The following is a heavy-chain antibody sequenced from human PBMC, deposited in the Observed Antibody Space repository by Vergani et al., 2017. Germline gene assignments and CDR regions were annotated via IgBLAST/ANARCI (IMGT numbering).Heavy chain of an antibody. V-gene: IGHV4-34*01. CDR1: GGSFSGYY. CDR3: ARVVKGRELDY. Sequence: QVQLQESGPGLVKPSETLSLTCAVYGGSFSGYYWSWIRQPPGKGLEWIGEINHSGSTNYNPSLKSRVTISVDTSKNQFSLKLSSVTAADTAVYYCARVVKGRELDYWGQGTLVTVSS. J-gene: IGHJ4*02. CDR2: INHSGST. D-gene: IGHD3-10*01.